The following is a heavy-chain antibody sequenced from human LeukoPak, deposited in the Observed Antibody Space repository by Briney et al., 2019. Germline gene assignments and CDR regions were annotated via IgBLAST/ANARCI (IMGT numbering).Heavy chain of an antibody. V-gene: IGHV3-21*01. CDR2: ISSSSGYI. D-gene: IGHD5-12*01. J-gene: IGHJ3*02. CDR1: GFTFSSYS. CDR3: ARERTIRAFDI. Sequence: GGSLRLSCAASGFTFSSYSMNWVRQAPGKGLEWVSSISSSSGYIYYADSVKGRFTISRDNAKNSLYLQMNSLRAEDTAVYYCARERTIRAFDIWGQGTMVTVSS.